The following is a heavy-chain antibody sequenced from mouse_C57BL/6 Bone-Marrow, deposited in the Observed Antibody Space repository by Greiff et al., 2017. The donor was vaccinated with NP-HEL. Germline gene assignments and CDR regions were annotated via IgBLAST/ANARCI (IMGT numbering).Heavy chain of an antibody. CDR1: GYTFTDYY. CDR3: ARFPLMAPYAMDY. V-gene: IGHV1-19*01. Sequence: EVQLQQSGPVLVKPGASVKMSCKASGYTFTDYYMNWVKQSHGKSLEWIGVINPYNGGTSYNQKFKGKATLTVDKSSSTAYMELNSLTSEDSTVYYCARFPLMAPYAMDYWGQGTSVTVSS. CDR2: INPYNGGT. J-gene: IGHJ4*01. D-gene: IGHD1-1*02.